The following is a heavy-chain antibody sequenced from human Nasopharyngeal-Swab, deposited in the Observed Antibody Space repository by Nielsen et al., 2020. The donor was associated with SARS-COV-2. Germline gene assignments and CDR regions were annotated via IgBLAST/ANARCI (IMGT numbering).Heavy chain of an antibody. J-gene: IGHJ4*02. Sequence: SLKISCAASGFTFDDYTMYWVRQRPGEGLEWVSGINWNSASKGYADSVKGRFTISRDNAKNSLYLLMNTLRSGDTALYYCARGTADYSNPSFDYWGQGTLVTVPS. V-gene: IGHV3-9*01. CDR2: INWNSASK. CDR3: ARGTADYSNPSFDY. D-gene: IGHD4-11*01. CDR1: GFTFDDYT.